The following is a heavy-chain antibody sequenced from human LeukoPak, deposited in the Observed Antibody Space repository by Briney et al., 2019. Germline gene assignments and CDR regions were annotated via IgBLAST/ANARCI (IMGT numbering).Heavy chain of an antibody. CDR2: INPKSGDT. D-gene: IGHD6-6*01. J-gene: IGHJ5*02. CDR3: ARGGALGPSYNWFDP. Sequence: GASVKVSCKASGYTFTYYYIHWVRQAPGQGLEWMGWINPKSGDTNYAQKFQGRVTMTRDTSISTAHMDLSRLRSDDTAVYYCARGGALGPSYNWFDPWGQGTLVTVSS. V-gene: IGHV1-2*02. CDR1: GYTFTYYY.